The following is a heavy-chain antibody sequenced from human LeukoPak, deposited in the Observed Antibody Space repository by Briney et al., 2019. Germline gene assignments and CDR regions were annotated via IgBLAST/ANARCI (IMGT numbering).Heavy chain of an antibody. Sequence: PGGSLRLSCAASGFTFSSYSMNWVRQAPGKGPEWVSSISSSSSYIYYADSVKGRFTISRDNAKNSLYLQMNSLRAEDTAVYYCARDQVGLNWFDPWGQGTLVTVSS. CDR3: ARDQVGLNWFDP. D-gene: IGHD1-26*01. V-gene: IGHV3-21*01. J-gene: IGHJ5*02. CDR2: ISSSSSYI. CDR1: GFTFSSYS.